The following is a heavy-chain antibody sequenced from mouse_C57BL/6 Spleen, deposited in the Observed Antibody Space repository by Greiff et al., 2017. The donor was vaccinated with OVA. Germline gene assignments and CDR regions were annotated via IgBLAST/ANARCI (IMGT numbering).Heavy chain of an antibody. CDR2: IDPSDSYT. D-gene: IGHD2-12*01. CDR1: GYTFTSYW. CDR3: ARGDYSPYAMDY. Sequence: QVQLQQPGAELVMPGASVKLSCKASGYTFTSYWMHWVKQRPGQGLEWIGEIDPSDSYTNYNQKFKGKSTLTVDKSSSTAYMQLSSLTSEDSAVYYCARGDYSPYAMDYWGQGTSVTVSS. V-gene: IGHV1-69*01. J-gene: IGHJ4*01.